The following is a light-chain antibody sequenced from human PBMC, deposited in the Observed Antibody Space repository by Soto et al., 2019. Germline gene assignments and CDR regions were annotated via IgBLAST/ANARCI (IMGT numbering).Light chain of an antibody. CDR1: ESVSTF. V-gene: IGKV3-20*01. CDR3: QQYGSSPKVT. CDR2: EAS. Sequence: EIVLTPSPATLSLSPGERATLSCRASESVSTFLAWYQQKPGQAPRLLIYEASSRATGIPDRFSGSGSGTDFTLTISRLEPEDFAVYYCQQYGSSPKVTFGQGTRLEIK. J-gene: IGKJ5*01.